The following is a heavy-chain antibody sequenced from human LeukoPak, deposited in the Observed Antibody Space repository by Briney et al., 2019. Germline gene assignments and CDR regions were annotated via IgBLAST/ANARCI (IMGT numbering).Heavy chain of an antibody. Sequence: SETLSLTCTISGGSISGYFWNWIRQSLGKRLEWIGYINYSGSTNYNPSLNSRFMISVDTSKNQFSLKLRSVTAADTAVYYCARSGWLQFDYFDDWGQGARVTVYS. CDR3: ARSGWLQFDYFDD. J-gene: IGHJ4*02. D-gene: IGHD5-24*01. CDR2: INYSGST. V-gene: IGHV4-59*01. CDR1: GGSISGYF.